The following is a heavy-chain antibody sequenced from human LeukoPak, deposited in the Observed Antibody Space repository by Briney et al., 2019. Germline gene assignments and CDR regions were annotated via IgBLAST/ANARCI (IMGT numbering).Heavy chain of an antibody. V-gene: IGHV3-66*01. Sequence: PGGSLRLSCTASGFTVSSNYMSWVGQAPGKGLEWVSVIYSGGSTYYADSVKGRFTISRDNSKNTLYLQMNSLRAEDTAVYYCARALQGGFDPWGQGTLVAVSS. CDR1: GFTVSSNY. J-gene: IGHJ5*02. CDR2: IYSGGST. CDR3: ARALQGGFDP.